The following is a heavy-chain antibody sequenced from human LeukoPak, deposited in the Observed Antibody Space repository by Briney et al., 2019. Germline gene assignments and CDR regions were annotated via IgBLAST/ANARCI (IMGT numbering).Heavy chain of an antibody. CDR1: GASISTYY. CDR3: AGSPRYCRSTSCYSPYYYAMDV. Sequence: SETLSLTCTVSGASISTYYWSWLRQPPGKGLEWIGYIYYSGTTNYNPSLKSRLTISVDTSKNQFSLNLSSVTAADTAVYYCAGSPRYCRSTSCYSPYYYAMDVWGQGTTVTVSS. J-gene: IGHJ6*02. D-gene: IGHD2-2*01. CDR2: IYYSGTT. V-gene: IGHV4-59*01.